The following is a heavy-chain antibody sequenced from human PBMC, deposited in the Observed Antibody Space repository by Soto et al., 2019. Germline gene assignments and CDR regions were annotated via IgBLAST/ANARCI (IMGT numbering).Heavy chain of an antibody. J-gene: IGHJ4*01. CDR2: IYYSGST. CDR1: GGSISSGGYY. D-gene: IGHD4-17*01. Sequence: QVQLQESGPGLVKPSQTLSLTCTVSGGSISSGGYYWSWIRQHPGKGLEWIGYIYYSGSTYYNPSLKSRVIITVDTSKNQFTMKLSAVTAADTAVYYGARKATVTTCFDYWGQRTLVSVSS. V-gene: IGHV4-31*03. CDR3: ARKATVTTCFDY.